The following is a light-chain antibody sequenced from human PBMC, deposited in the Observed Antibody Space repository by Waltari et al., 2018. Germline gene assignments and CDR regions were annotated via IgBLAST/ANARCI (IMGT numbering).Light chain of an antibody. CDR3: CSYAGSTTYV. CDR2: EVS. Sequence: QSALTQPASVSGSPRQSITISCTGTSSAVGSYKFVSWYQQYPGKAPKLMIYEVSQRPSGVSNRFSGSKSGNTASLTISGLQAEDEADYYCCSYAGSTTYVFGTGTKVTVL. V-gene: IGLV2-23*02. J-gene: IGLJ1*01. CDR1: SSAVGSYKF.